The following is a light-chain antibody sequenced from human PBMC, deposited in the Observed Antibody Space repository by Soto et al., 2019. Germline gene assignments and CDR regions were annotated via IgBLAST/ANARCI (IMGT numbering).Light chain of an antibody. V-gene: IGKV3-15*01. CDR1: QSISSN. Sequence: ELVMTQSPATLSVSPGERATLSCSASQSISSNLAWYKQKPGQAPRLLIYGASTRATGIAATFSGSGSATQFPVSIKRLQPEDYAIYYSQRYSNWPYTFGPGNKVEIK. J-gene: IGKJ3*01. CDR3: QRYSNWPYT. CDR2: GAS.